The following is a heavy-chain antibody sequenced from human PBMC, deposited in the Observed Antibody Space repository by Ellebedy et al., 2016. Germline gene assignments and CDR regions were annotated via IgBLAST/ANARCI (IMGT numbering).Heavy chain of an antibody. V-gene: IGHV2-5*02. D-gene: IGHD2-15*01. J-gene: IGHJ4*02. CDR2: IYWDDDK. CDR3: ARTAYPSSLARYCGGGSCPSPFDY. CDR1: GFSLSTSGMG. Sequence: SGPTLVKPTQTLTLTCTFSGFSLSTSGMGVGWIRQPPGKALEWLALIYWDDDKRYSPSLKSRLTITKDTFKNQVVLTMTNMDPVDTATYYCARTAYPSSLARYCGGGSCPSPFDYWGQGTLVTVSS.